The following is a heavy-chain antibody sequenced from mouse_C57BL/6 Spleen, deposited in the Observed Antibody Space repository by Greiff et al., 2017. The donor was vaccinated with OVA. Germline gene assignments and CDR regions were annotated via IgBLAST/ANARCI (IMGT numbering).Heavy chain of an antibody. D-gene: IGHD4-1*01. Sequence: QVQLQQSGAELVKPGASVKISCKASGYAFSSYWMNWVKQRPGKGLEWIGQIYPGDGDTNYNGKFKGKATLTADKSSSTAYMQLSSLTSEDSAVYFCAREDLTGYFDYWGQGTTLTVSS. CDR1: GYAFSSYW. CDR3: AREDLTGYFDY. V-gene: IGHV1-80*01. J-gene: IGHJ2*01. CDR2: IYPGDGDT.